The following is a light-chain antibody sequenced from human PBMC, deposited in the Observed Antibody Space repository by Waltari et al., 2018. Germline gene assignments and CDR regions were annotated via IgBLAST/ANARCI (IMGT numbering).Light chain of an antibody. V-gene: IGLV1-40*01. CDR3: QSFDSSLSASGV. CDR1: SSNIGAGYD. J-gene: IGLJ3*02. Sequence: QSVLTQPPSVSGAPGQRVTLSCTWSSSNIGAGYDVHWYQQLPGTAPKLLIYGNSHRPAGVPDRFAGSKSGTSASLTITGLQAEDEADYYCQSFDSSLSASGVFGGGTKLTVL. CDR2: GNS.